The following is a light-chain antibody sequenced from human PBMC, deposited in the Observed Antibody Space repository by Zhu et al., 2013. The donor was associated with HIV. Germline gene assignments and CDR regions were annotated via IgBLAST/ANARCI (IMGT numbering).Light chain of an antibody. CDR2: AAS. V-gene: IGKV3-11*01. Sequence: EIVLTQSPATLSLSPGERATLSCRASQSVSSYLAWYQQKPGQAPRLLIYAASNRATGIPARFSGSGSGTDFTLSISRLEPEDFAVYYVXXXSTPPPPSFGG. CDR1: QSVSSY. CDR3: XXXSTPPPPS. J-gene: IGKJ4*02.